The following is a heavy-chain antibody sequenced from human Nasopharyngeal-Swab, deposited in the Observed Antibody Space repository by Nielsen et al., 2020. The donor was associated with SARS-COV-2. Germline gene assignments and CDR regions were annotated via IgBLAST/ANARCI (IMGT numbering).Heavy chain of an antibody. CDR2: ISSSGGTI. Sequence: GESLKISCAASGFTFSSYEMNWVRQAPGKGLEWVSYISSSGGTIYYADSVKGRFTISRDNAKNSLYLQMNSLRAEDTAVYYCARHYYDTRAVWFDPWGQGTLVTVSS. D-gene: IGHD3-22*01. CDR3: ARHYYDTRAVWFDP. J-gene: IGHJ5*02. V-gene: IGHV3-48*03. CDR1: GFTFSSYE.